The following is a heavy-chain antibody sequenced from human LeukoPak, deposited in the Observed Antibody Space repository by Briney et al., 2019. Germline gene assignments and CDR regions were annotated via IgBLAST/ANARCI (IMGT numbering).Heavy chain of an antibody. CDR2: ISYIGGT. D-gene: IGHD4-17*01. J-gene: IGHJ3*02. CDR1: DDSFSSHY. CDR3: ARDLVTVTKGFDI. Sequence: SETLSLTCAVSDDSFSSHYWTWIRQPPGKGLEWIGYISYIGGTNYNPSLKSRVTISIDTSRNQFSLRLSSVTAADTSVYYCARDLVTVTKGFDIWGQGTMVSVSS. V-gene: IGHV4-59*11.